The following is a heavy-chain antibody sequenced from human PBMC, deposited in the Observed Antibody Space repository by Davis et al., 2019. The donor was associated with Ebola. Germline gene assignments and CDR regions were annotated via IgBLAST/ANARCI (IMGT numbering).Heavy chain of an antibody. CDR1: GFSLSNARMG. CDR3: ARIWAAEPTHGSGSYYDWDY. J-gene: IGHJ4*02. V-gene: IGHV2-26*01. D-gene: IGHD3-10*01. Sequence: SGPTLVKPTQTLTLTCTVSGFSLSNARMGVSWIRQPPGKALEWLAHIFSNDEKSYSTSLKSRLTISKDTSKSQVVLTMTNMDPVDTATYYCARIWAAEPTHGSGSYYDWDYWGQGTLVTVSS. CDR2: IFSNDEK.